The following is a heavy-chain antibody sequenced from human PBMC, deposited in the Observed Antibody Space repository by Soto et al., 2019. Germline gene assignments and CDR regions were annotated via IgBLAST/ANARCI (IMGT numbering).Heavy chain of an antibody. Sequence: QVQLQESGPGLVKPSETLSLTCTVSGGSITNYYCSWFRQPPGKGLEWIGYINYDVYSAYNLSLTRRGTLSMDASKTQFSLMLESVTATDTAVYYCARHGFGPLHGLVDVWGPGTTVIVSS. V-gene: IGHV4-59*08. CDR2: INYDVYS. CDR3: ARHGFGPLHGLVDV. CDR1: GGSITNYY. D-gene: IGHD3-10*01. J-gene: IGHJ6*02.